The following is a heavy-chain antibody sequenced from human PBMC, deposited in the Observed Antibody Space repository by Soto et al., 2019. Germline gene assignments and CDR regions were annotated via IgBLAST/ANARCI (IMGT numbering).Heavy chain of an antibody. J-gene: IGHJ4*02. Sequence: QVQLVQSGAEVKKPGASVKVSCKASGYSFTSYGISWVRQAPGQGLEWMGWISAYNGNTNYAQKLQGRVTMTTDTSTSTAYMARRSLRSDATAVYYCASGWFGEFVYYFDYWGQGTLVTV. CDR1: GYSFTSYG. CDR3: ASGWFGEFVYYFDY. CDR2: ISAYNGNT. D-gene: IGHD3-10*01. V-gene: IGHV1-18*01.